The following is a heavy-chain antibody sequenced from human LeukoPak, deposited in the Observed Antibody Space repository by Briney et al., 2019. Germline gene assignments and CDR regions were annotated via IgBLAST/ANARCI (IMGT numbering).Heavy chain of an antibody. Sequence: ASVTVSCKASGYTFTSYGISWVRQAPGQGLEWMGWISAYNGNTNYAQKLQGRVTMTTDTSTSTAYMELRSLRSDDTAVYYCARTPGFSSSWLSDYWGQGTLVTVSS. V-gene: IGHV1-18*01. J-gene: IGHJ4*02. CDR1: GYTFTSYG. CDR3: ARTPGFSSSWLSDY. CDR2: ISAYNGNT. D-gene: IGHD6-13*01.